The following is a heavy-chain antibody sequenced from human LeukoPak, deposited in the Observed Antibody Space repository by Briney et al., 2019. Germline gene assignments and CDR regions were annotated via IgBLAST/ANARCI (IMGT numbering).Heavy chain of an antibody. V-gene: IGHV3-30*02. CDR2: IRYDGSNK. CDR1: GFTFSSYG. Sequence: GGSLRLSCAASGFTFSSYGMHWVRQAPGKGLEWVAFIRYDGSNKYYADSVKGRFTISRGNSKNTLYLQMNSLRAEDTAVYYCAKDDGSYYYDSSGYLYYFDYWGQGTLVTVSS. CDR3: AKDDGSYYYDSSGYLYYFDY. D-gene: IGHD3-22*01. J-gene: IGHJ4*02.